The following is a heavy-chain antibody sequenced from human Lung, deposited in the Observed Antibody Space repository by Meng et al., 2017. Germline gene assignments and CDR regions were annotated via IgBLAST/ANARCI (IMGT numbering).Heavy chain of an antibody. J-gene: IGHJ4*02. CDR3: ARDEDISAAGKLFGDY. CDR1: GYTFAAYW. CDR2: IDPNNDHT. D-gene: IGHD6-13*01. V-gene: IGHV1-2*06. Sequence: QWQHVQPVPEVKKPGASVKLSCKPSGYTFAAYWIHWLRQAPGQGLEWMGRIDPNNDHTQYAQNFQGRVTMTSDTSISTVYMELNGLRSDDTAVYYCARDEDISAAGKLFGDYWGQGTLVTVSS.